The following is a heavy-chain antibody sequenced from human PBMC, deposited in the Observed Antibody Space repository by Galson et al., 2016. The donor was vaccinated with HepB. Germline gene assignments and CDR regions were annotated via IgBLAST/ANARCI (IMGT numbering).Heavy chain of an antibody. V-gene: IGHV2-5*02. D-gene: IGHD4-11*01. CDR3: AHVTVRAIRMDPFDI. J-gene: IGHJ3*02. CDR1: FSLRTNGAG. CDR2: IYWDGDK. Sequence: PALVKPTQTLTLTCGFSLRTNGAGVGWIRQPPGKALEWLALIYWDGDKRYSPSLKSRLTVTKDTSKNQVVLTMTNMDPVDTATYYCAHVTVRAIRMDPFDIWGQGTMVTVSS.